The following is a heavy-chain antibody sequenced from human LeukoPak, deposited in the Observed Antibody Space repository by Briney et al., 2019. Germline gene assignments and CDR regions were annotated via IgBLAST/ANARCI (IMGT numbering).Heavy chain of an antibody. V-gene: IGHV1-46*01. D-gene: IGHD1-26*01. Sequence: ASVKVSCKASGYTFTSYYMHWVRQAPGQGLEWMGIGNPSGGSTRYTRKFQGRVTMTRDTSTSTVYMELSSLRSEDTAVYYCARDGRDLLKTAGYYYMDVWGKGTTVTVS. J-gene: IGHJ6*03. CDR3: ARDGRDLLKTAGYYYMDV. CDR1: GYTFTSYY. CDR2: GNPSGGST.